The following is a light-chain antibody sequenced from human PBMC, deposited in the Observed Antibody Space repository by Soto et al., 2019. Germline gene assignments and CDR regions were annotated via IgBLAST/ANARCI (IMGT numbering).Light chain of an antibody. J-gene: IGKJ1*01. CDR3: QQYNNWPRT. V-gene: IGKV3-15*01. CDR2: GAS. Sequence: EIMLTQSPGTLSLSPGERATLSCRASQSVYSSYLAWYQQRPGQAPRLLFYGASTRATGIPARFSGSGSGTEFTLTINSLQSEDFAVYYCQQYNNWPRTFGQGTKVDIK. CDR1: QSVYSSY.